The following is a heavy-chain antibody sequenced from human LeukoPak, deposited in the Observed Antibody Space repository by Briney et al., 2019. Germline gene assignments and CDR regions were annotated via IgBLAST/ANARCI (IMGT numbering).Heavy chain of an antibody. Sequence: ASVKVSCKASGYTFTGYYMHWVRQAPGQGLEWMGIINPSGGSTSYAQKFQGRVTMTRDMSTSTVYMELSSLRSEDTAVYYCARGSIAAAAGYWGQGTLVTVSS. D-gene: IGHD6-13*01. CDR1: GYTFTGYY. J-gene: IGHJ4*02. CDR2: INPSGGST. CDR3: ARGSIAAAAGY. V-gene: IGHV1-46*01.